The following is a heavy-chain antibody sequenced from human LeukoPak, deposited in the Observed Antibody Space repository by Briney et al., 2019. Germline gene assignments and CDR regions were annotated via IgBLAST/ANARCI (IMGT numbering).Heavy chain of an antibody. CDR1: GYTFTSFG. CDR3: TRDHCRGDNCPSFDY. CDR2: IGAYNGDT. D-gene: IGHD2-15*01. Sequence: GASVKVSCKPSGYTFTSFGISWVRQAPGQGLAWMGWIGAYNGDTNYAQKFQGRVTMTTDTSTSTAYMDLRSPRSDDTAVYYCTRDHCRGDNCPSFDYWGQGTLVTVSS. J-gene: IGHJ4*02. V-gene: IGHV1-18*04.